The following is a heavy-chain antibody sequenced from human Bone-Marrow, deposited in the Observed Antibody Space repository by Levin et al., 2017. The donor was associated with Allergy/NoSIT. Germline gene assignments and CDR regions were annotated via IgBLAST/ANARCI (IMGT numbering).Heavy chain of an antibody. CDR3: ARAVAQTD. V-gene: IGHV3-21*01. Sequence: GESLKISCAASGFTFSSYSMNWLRQAPGKGLEWVSSISSSSSYIYYADSVKGRFTISRDNAKNSLYLQMNSLRAEDTAVYYCARAVAQTDWGQGTLVTVSS. D-gene: IGHD6-19*01. CDR2: ISSSSSYI. J-gene: IGHJ4*02. CDR1: GFTFSSYS.